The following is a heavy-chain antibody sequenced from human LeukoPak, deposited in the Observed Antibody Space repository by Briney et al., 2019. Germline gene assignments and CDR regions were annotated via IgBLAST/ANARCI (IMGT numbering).Heavy chain of an antibody. D-gene: IGHD2-2*01. J-gene: IGHJ4*02. CDR3: ARDTGGGGLVPHVFDY. CDR1: GFTFSSYW. CDR2: INSDGSST. Sequence: GGSLRLSCAASGFTFSSYWMHWVRQAPGKGLVWVSRINSDGSSTSYADSVKGRFTISRDNAKNSLCLQMNSLRAEDTAVYYCARDTGGGGLVPHVFDYWGQGTLVTVSS. V-gene: IGHV3-74*01.